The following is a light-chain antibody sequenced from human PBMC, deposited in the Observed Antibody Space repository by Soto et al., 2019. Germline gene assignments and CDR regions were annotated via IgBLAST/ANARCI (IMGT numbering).Light chain of an antibody. CDR1: EGISGR. V-gene: IGKV1-9*01. CDR2: PAS. J-gene: IGKJ4*01. Sequence: IQLTQSPSSLSASVGDRVTITCRASEGISGRLAWYQRKPGKVPTLLISPASSFQSGVPSRFSGSASGTDVNLTITRLQPEYVATYYRLQIYRYPLTFGGGTTVYI. CDR3: LQIYRYPLT.